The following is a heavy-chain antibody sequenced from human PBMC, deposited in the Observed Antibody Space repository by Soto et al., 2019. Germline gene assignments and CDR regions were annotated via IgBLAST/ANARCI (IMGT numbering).Heavy chain of an antibody. CDR2: IYYSGNT. CDR3: VRGGYVHAFDY. J-gene: IGHJ4*02. Sequence: KPAETLCITCTVSGGSISYYYWGWIRQPPGKGLEWIGSIYYSGNTHYNPSLKSRVTISVDTSMNQFSLNLDSVAAVDSAVYYCVRGGYVHAFDYWGQGALVTVSS. D-gene: IGHD5-12*01. V-gene: IGHV4-59*01. CDR1: GGSISYYY.